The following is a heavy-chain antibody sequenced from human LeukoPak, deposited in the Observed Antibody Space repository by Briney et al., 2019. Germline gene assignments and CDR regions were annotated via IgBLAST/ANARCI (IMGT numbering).Heavy chain of an antibody. Sequence: PSETLSLTCTVSGGSISTSSYYWGWIRQPPGKGLEWIGSIYYSGSTHYNPSLKSRVSLSLDTSKNQFSLKLTSVTAADTAVYYCARGARSGIYGWFDPWGQGTLVTVSS. CDR1: GGSISTSSYY. V-gene: IGHV4-39*07. CDR3: ARGARSGIYGWFDP. J-gene: IGHJ5*02. D-gene: IGHD1-26*01. CDR2: IYYSGST.